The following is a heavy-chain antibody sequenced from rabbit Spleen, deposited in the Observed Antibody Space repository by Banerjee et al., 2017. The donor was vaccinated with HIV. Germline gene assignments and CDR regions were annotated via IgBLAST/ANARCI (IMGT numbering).Heavy chain of an antibody. CDR2: IYTGSGST. D-gene: IGHD1-1*01. J-gene: IGHJ6*01. CDR1: GFTLGSYW. V-gene: IGHV1S40*01. CDR3: ARDLDAVIGWNFSL. Sequence: QSLEESGGGLVQPEGSLTLTCKASGFTLGSYWMCWVRQAPGKGLEWIGCIYTGSGSTWYANWAKGRFTISKTSSTTVTLQMTSLTAADTATYFCARDLDAVIGWNFSLWGPGTLVTVS.